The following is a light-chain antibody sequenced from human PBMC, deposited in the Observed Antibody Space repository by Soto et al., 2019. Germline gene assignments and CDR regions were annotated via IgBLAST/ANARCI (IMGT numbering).Light chain of an antibody. V-gene: IGLV3-21*04. CDR1: NIGGKR. J-gene: IGLJ1*01. Sequence: SYELTQPPSVSVAPEKTATITCGGNNIGGKRVHWYRQKPGQAPVLLISYDSDRPSGIPERFSGSNSGNTATLTISRVEAGDEADYYCQVWDIMTDDYVFGGGTKVTVL. CDR2: YDS. CDR3: QVWDIMTDDYV.